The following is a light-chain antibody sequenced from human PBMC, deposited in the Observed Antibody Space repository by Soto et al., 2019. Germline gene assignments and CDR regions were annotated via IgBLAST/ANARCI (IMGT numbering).Light chain of an antibody. J-gene: IGKJ1*01. V-gene: IGKV1-5*01. CDR1: QSISRW. Sequence: DIPMTQSPSTLSASVGDRVTITCRASQSISRWLCWYQQKPGKAPKLLIHDATSLESGAPSRFSGSGSGTEFTLTISSLQPDDFATYYCQQYSSYWTFAQGTKVDIK. CDR3: QQYSSYWT. CDR2: DAT.